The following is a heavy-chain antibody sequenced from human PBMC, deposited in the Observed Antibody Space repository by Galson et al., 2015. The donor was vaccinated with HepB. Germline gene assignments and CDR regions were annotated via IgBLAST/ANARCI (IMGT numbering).Heavy chain of an antibody. J-gene: IGHJ3*02. D-gene: IGHD6-19*01. CDR2: TCYRSKWYN. CDR1: GDSVSSNSAA. Sequence: CAISGDSVSSNSAAWNWIRQSPSRGLEWLGRTCYRSKWYNDYAESVKSRMTIKPDTSNNQFSLNLRSVTAADTAVYYCARTARQWLATDAFDIWGQGTMVSVSS. CDR3: ARTARQWLATDAFDI. V-gene: IGHV6-1*01.